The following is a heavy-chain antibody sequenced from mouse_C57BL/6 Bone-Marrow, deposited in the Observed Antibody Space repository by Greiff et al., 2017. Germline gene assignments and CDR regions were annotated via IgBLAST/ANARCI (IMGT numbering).Heavy chain of an antibody. CDR1: GYTFTDYY. Sequence: VQLQQSGAELVRPGASVKLSCKASGYTFTDYYINWVKQRPGQGLEWIARIYPGSGNTYYNEKFKGKATLTAEKSSSTAYMQLSSLTSEDSAVYFCARGSTMVKGWFAYWGQGTLVTVSA. V-gene: IGHV1-76*01. J-gene: IGHJ3*01. D-gene: IGHD2-2*01. CDR3: ARGSTMVKGWFAY. CDR2: IYPGSGNT.